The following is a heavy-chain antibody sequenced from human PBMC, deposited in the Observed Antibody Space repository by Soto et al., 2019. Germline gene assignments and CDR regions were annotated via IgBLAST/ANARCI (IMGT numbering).Heavy chain of an antibody. CDR2: IYYSGST. J-gene: IGHJ4*02. CDR3: AREPGH. Sequence: SETLSLTCTVSGASISSGGYYWGWIRQHPGKGLEWIGYIYYSGSTYYNPSLKSRVAIPVDTSKNQFSLKLSSVPAADRAVYYCAREPGHWGQGTLVTV. V-gene: IGHV4-31*03. CDR1: GASISSGGYY.